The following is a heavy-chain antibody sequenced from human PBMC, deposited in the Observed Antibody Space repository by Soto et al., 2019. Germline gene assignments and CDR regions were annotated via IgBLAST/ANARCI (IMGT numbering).Heavy chain of an antibody. J-gene: IGHJ4*02. CDR3: AKANHYESSGYYAY. D-gene: IGHD3-22*01. V-gene: IGHV3-23*01. Sequence: EVQLLESGGGLVQPGGSLRLSCAASGFTFSSYAMNWVRQAPGKGLEWVSTISGSGGSTYYADSVKGRFTISRDNSKNTLYLQMSGLRAEDTAVYYCAKANHYESSGYYAYWGQGTLVTVSS. CDR2: ISGSGGST. CDR1: GFTFSSYA.